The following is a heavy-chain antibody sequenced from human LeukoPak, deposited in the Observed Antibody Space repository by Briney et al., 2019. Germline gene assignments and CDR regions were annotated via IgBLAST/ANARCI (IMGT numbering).Heavy chain of an antibody. V-gene: IGHV1-58*02. CDR2: IVVGSGDT. D-gene: IGHD2-2*01. Sequence: GASVKVSCKASGFSFTRSAMQWVRQSRGERLEWIGWIVVGSGDTDYAQKFQERVTITRDMSTSTAYMELSSLRSEDTAVYYCARGPPDCSSTSCYAFDAFDIWGQGTMVTVSS. CDR3: ARGPPDCSSTSCYAFDAFDI. CDR1: GFSFTRSA. J-gene: IGHJ3*02.